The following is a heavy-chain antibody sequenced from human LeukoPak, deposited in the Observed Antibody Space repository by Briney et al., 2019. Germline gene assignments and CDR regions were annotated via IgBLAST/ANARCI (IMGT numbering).Heavy chain of an antibody. CDR1: GFAFSSYA. D-gene: IGHD3-22*01. V-gene: IGHV3-23*01. J-gene: IGHJ4*02. Sequence: GGSLRFSCTASGFAFSSYAMSCVRRAPGVGLEWVSAIDGGGGRTWHADSVRGRFTISRDNSKNTLFMQMNSLRAEDTAVYYCAKDFYDSSGSRYDYWGQGTLVTVSS. CDR2: IDGGGGRT. CDR3: AKDFYDSSGSRYDY.